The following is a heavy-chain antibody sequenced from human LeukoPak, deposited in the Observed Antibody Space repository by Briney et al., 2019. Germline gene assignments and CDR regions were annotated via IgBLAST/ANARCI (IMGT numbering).Heavy chain of an antibody. CDR2: IYTSGST. V-gene: IGHV4-61*02. CDR3: ARDSEDGDDAFDI. D-gene: IGHD4-17*01. CDR1: GGSISSGSYY. Sequence: SETLSLTCTVSGGSISSGSYYWSWIRQPAGKGLEWIGRIYTSGSTNYNPSLKSRVTISVDPSKNQFSLKLSSVTAADTAVYYCARDSEDGDDAFDIWGQGTMVTVSS. J-gene: IGHJ3*02.